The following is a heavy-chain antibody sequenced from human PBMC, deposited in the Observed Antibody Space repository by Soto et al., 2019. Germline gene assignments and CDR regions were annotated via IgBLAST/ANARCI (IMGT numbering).Heavy chain of an antibody. V-gene: IGHV3-73*01. Sequence: PGGSLRLSCAASGFTFSGSAMHWVRQASGKGLEWVGRIRSKANSYATAYAASVKGRFTISRDDSKNTAYLQMNSLKTEDTAVYYCIFYYDSSGYYYSIDYWGQGTLVTVSS. CDR1: GFTFSGSA. J-gene: IGHJ4*02. CDR3: IFYYDSSGYYYSIDY. CDR2: IRSKANSYAT. D-gene: IGHD3-22*01.